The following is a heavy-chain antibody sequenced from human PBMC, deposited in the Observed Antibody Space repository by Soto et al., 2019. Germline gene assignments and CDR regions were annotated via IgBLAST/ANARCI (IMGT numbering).Heavy chain of an antibody. CDR1: EFTFSDYY. CDR3: ARRYSGGRAFDI. Sequence: QVQLVESGGGLVRPGESLRLSCAASEFTFSDYYMSWIRQAPGKGLEWVSYISSSGNTIYYADSVKGRFTISRDNATNSLYLQMNSLRAEDTAVYYCARRYSGGRAFDICGQGTMVTVSS. J-gene: IGHJ3*02. D-gene: IGHD5-12*01. CDR2: ISSSGNTI. V-gene: IGHV3-11*01.